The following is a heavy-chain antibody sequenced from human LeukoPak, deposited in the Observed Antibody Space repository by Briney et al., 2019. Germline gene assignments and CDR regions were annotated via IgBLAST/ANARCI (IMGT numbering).Heavy chain of an antibody. CDR2: INWNGGST. J-gene: IGHJ6*03. CDR3: ARVNPGYYYMDV. V-gene: IGHV3-20*04. D-gene: IGHD1-14*01. CDR1: GFTFDDYG. Sequence: PGGSLRLSCAASGFTFDDYGMSWVRQAPGKGLEWVSGINWNGGSTGYADSVKGRFTISRDNAKNSLYLQMNSLRAEDTALSYCARVNPGYYYMDVWGKGTTVTVSS.